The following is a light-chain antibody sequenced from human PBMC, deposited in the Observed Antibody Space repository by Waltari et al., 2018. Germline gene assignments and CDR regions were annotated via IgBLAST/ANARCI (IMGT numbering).Light chain of an antibody. CDR2: EDS. V-gene: IGLV3-27*01. CDR1: ILEKNY. J-gene: IGLJ3*02. CDR3: FSAADNNWV. Sequence: SYELTQPSSVSVSPGQTAKILCSGDILEKNYARWFQQKPGQAPLLLIYEDSERPSEIPGRFSGSSSGTTVTLTITGAHVDDEADYYCFSAADNNWVFGGGTKLTVL.